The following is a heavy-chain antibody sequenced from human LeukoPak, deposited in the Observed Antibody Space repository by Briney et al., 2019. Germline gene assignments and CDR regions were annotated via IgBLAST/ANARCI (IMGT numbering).Heavy chain of an antibody. V-gene: IGHV3-7*01. CDR1: GFTFSQYW. D-gene: IGHD5-24*01. CDR3: ARDSYGYNSLDD. J-gene: IGHJ4*02. CDR2: ENAEANYA. Sequence: GGSLRLSCAASGFTFSQYWMTWVRQAPGKGPEWLGDENAEANYAGHAEAVRGRFTITSDNAGDSLYLQMNSRSVDDTAVYYCARDSYGYNSLDDWGQGTLVNISS.